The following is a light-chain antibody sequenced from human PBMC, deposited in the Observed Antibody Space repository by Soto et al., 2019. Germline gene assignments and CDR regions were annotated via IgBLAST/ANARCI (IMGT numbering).Light chain of an antibody. Sequence: EIVLTQSPATLSLSPGERGTLPCRASQNIGRNLAWYQQKPGQAPRLLIFRASTRAPGIPARFTGGGSGAEFSLTITSLQSEDFAVYYCQQYERWPPVTFGGGTKVEIK. V-gene: IGKV3-15*01. J-gene: IGKJ4*01. CDR3: QQYERWPPVT. CDR2: RAS. CDR1: QNIGRN.